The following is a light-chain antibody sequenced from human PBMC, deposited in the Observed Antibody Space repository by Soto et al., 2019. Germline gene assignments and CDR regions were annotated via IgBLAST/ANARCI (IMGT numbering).Light chain of an antibody. CDR3: QQYGSSPPTT. CDR2: GAS. J-gene: IGKJ4*01. V-gene: IGKV3-20*01. CDR1: QSVRSDY. Sequence: EIVLTQSPGTLSLSPGERATLSCRASQSVRSDYLAWYQQKPGQAPRLHIYGASTRATGIPDRFTGSGSGTDFTLTISRLEPEDFAVYFCQQYGSSPPTTFGGGTKVEIK.